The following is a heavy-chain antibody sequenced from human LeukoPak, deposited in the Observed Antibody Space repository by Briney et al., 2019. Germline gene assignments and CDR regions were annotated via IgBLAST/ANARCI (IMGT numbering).Heavy chain of an antibody. CDR2: ISSSSAYI. CDR3: ARDLGGPIADYSPLYY. CDR1: GFTFRDYT. V-gene: IGHV3-21*01. D-gene: IGHD4-11*01. Sequence: GGSLRLSCAASGFTFRDYTINWVRQAPGKGLEWVSSISSSSAYIYYADSAKGRFTISRDNAKNSLYLQMDSLRAEDTAVYYCARDLGGPIADYSPLYYWGQGTLVTVSS. J-gene: IGHJ4*02.